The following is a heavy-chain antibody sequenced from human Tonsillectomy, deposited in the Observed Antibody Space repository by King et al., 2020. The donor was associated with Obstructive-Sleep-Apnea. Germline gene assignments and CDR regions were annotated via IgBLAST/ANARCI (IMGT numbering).Heavy chain of an antibody. D-gene: IGHD6-19*01. CDR2: LGGSGDT. V-gene: IGHV3-23*04. Sequence: VQLVESGGGLVQPGGSLRLSCAASGFVFSNYAMSWVRQAPGQRREWLSALGGSGDTYYPDSVKGRFTISRDNSKNTLYSQINNRRAEGTAVYYCARAMAVAGTGAFDFWGQGTMVTVSS. CDR1: GFVFSNYA. J-gene: IGHJ3*01. CDR3: ARAMAVAGTGAFDF.